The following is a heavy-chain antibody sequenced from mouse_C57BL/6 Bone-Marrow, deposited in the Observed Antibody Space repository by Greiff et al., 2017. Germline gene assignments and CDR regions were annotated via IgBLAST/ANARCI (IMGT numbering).Heavy chain of an antibody. CDR1: GYTFTSYW. D-gene: IGHD1-1*01. CDR2: IDPSDSYT. CDR3: AARDYGSSLDY. V-gene: IGHV1-69*01. J-gene: IGHJ2*01. Sequence: QVQLKQPGAELVMPGASVKLSCKASGYTFTSYWMHWVKQRPGQGLEWIGEIDPSDSYTNYNQKFKGKSTLTVDKSSSTAYMQLSSLTSEDSAVXYCAARDYGSSLDYWGQGTTLTVSS.